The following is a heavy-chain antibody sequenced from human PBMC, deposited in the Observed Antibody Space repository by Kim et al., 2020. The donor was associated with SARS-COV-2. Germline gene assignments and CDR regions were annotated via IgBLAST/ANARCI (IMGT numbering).Heavy chain of an antibody. Sequence: GGSLRLSCAASGFTFSSYGMHWVRQAPGKGLEWVAVIWYDGSNKYYADSVKGRFTISRDNSKNTLYLQMNSLRTEDTGVYYCAREDYYYESSGSSPPFDYGGQGTLVTVSS. D-gene: IGHD3-22*01. CDR2: IWYDGSNK. V-gene: IGHV3-33*01. CDR3: AREDYYYESSGSSPPFDY. CDR1: GFTFSSYG. J-gene: IGHJ4*02.